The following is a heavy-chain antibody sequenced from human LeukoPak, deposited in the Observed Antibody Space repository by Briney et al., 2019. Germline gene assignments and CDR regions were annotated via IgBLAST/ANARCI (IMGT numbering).Heavy chain of an antibody. Sequence: PGGSLRLSCAASGFTFSSYAMSWVRQAPGKGLEWVSAISGSGGSTYYADSVKGRFTISRDNSRNTLYLQMNSLRAEDTAVYYCAKDPIRDCSSTSCYLGDYWGQGTLVTVSS. CDR2: ISGSGGST. D-gene: IGHD2-2*01. CDR3: AKDPIRDCSSTSCYLGDY. CDR1: GFTFSSYA. J-gene: IGHJ4*02. V-gene: IGHV3-23*01.